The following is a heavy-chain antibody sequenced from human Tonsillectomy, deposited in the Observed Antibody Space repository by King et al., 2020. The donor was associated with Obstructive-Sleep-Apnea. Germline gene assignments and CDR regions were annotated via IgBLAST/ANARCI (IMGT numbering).Heavy chain of an antibody. V-gene: IGHV5-51*01. J-gene: IGHJ5*02. CDR1: GYSFTTYW. CDR3: ARTIGSGWEGWFDP. D-gene: IGHD6-19*01. Sequence: AQLVQSGAEVRKPGESLKISCKGSGYSFTTYWIGWVRQLPGKGLECMECIYPCDSDTRYSPSFQGQVTIAAAKSIITAYLQWGSLKASDTAMYYCARTIGSGWEGWFDPWGQGTLVTVSS. CDR2: IYPCDSDT.